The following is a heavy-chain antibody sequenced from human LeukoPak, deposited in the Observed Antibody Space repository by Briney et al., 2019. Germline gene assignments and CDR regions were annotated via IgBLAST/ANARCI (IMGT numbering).Heavy chain of an antibody. D-gene: IGHD1-26*01. Sequence: ASVKVSCKVSGYTLTAFSMHWVRQAPGKGLEWMGGFDPEDGETIYAQKFQGRVTMTEDTSTDTAYMELSSLRSEDTAVYYCATESYSGSYLYAFDIWGQGTMVTVSS. CDR3: ATESYSGSYLYAFDI. V-gene: IGHV1-24*01. CDR1: GYTLTAFS. J-gene: IGHJ3*02. CDR2: FDPEDGET.